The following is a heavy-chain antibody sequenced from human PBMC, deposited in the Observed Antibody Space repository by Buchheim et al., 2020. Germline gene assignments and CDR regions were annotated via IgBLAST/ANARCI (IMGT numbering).Heavy chain of an antibody. D-gene: IGHD2-2*01. CDR2: ISGSGGST. V-gene: IGHV3-23*04. J-gene: IGHJ6*02. CDR3: ANGWDLVVVPAANYLYYYGMDV. CDR1: GITLSSTA. Sequence: EVQLVESGGGLVQPGGSLRLSCAASGITLSSTAMSWVRQAPGKGLEWVSGISGSGGSTYYADSVKGRFTISRDNSKDTLYLQMKSLRAEDTAVYYCANGWDLVVVPAANYLYYYGMDVWGQGTT.